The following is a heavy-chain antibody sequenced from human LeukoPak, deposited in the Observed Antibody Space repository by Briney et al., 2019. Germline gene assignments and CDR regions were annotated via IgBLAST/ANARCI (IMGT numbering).Heavy chain of an antibody. CDR3: AREQSGSYYGYFDY. CDR2: IIPILGIA. J-gene: IGHJ4*02. CDR1: GGTFSSYA. V-gene: IGHV1-69*04. D-gene: IGHD1-26*01. Sequence: SVKVSCKASGGTFSSYAISWVRQAPGQGLEWMGRIIPILGIANYAQKFQGRVTITADKSTSTAYMELSSLGSEDTAVYYCAREQSGSYYGYFDYWGQGTLVTVSS.